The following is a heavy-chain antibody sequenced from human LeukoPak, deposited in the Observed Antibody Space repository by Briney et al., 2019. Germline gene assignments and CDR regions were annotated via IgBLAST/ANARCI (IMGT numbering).Heavy chain of an antibody. J-gene: IGHJ5*02. V-gene: IGHV3-53*01. CDR3: ARGITGSNNWFDP. D-gene: IGHD1-20*01. CDR1: GFTVSSTY. Sequence: GGSLRLSCAASGFTVSSTYMSWLRQAPGKGLEWLSLIYTGGTTYYADSVKGRFTISRDNSENTLYLQMNSLRAEDTAVYYCARGITGSNNWFDPWGQGTLVTVSS. CDR2: IYTGGTT.